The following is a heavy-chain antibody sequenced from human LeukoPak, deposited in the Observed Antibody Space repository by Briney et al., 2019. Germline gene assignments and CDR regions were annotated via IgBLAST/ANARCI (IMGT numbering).Heavy chain of an antibody. J-gene: IGHJ6*03. D-gene: IGHD2-2*01. CDR1: GGSFSSYY. Sequence: PSETLSLTCTDSGGSFSSYYWSWIRQPAGKGMEWIGRIYTSGSTNYNPSLKSRVTMSVATSKNQFSLKLSSVTAADRAVYYCARNVGYCSSTSCYAYYYMDVWGKGTPVTVSS. V-gene: IGHV4-4*07. CDR3: ARNVGYCSSTSCYAYYYMDV. CDR2: IYTSGST.